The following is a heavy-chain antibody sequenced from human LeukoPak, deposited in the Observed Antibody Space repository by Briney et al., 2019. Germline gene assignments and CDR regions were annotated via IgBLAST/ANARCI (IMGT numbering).Heavy chain of an antibody. J-gene: IGHJ4*02. CDR2: IGPTGSDR. CDR1: GLTFSTSG. V-gene: IGHV3-21*06. Sequence: PGGSLRLSCTASGLTFSTSGFNWVRQAPGKGREWVASIGPTGSDRYHADSIKGRFTISRDNANNFLYLQMNSLRAEDTAVYYCAAETNGRHYDYWGQGTQLTVSS. CDR3: AAETNGRHYDY. D-gene: IGHD1-14*01.